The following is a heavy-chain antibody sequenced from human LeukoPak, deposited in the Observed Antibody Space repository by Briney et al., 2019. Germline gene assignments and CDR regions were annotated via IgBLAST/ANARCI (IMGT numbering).Heavy chain of an antibody. Sequence: SETLSLTCAVYGGSFSGYYWSWIRQPAGKGLEWIGRIYTSGSTNYNPSLKSRVTMSVDTSKNQFSLKLSSVTAADTAVYYCARVVDTAVDPWGQGTLVTVSS. CDR1: GGSFSGYY. J-gene: IGHJ5*02. CDR3: ARVVDTAVDP. V-gene: IGHV4-59*10. CDR2: IYTSGST. D-gene: IGHD5-18*01.